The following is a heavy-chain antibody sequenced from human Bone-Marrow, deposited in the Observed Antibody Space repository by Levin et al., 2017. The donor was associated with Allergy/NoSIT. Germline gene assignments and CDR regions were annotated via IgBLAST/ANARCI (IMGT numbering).Heavy chain of an antibody. D-gene: IGHD2-15*01. CDR3: ARPETIVVVVAATRGFDHGMDV. CDR2: IIPIFGTA. Sequence: GGSLRLSCKASGGTFSSYAISWVRQAPGQGLEWMGGIIPIFGTANYAQKFQGRVTITADESTSTAYMELSSLRSEDTAVYYCARPETIVVVVAATRGFDHGMDVWGQGTTVTVSS. V-gene: IGHV1-69*01. CDR1: GGTFSSYA. J-gene: IGHJ6*02.